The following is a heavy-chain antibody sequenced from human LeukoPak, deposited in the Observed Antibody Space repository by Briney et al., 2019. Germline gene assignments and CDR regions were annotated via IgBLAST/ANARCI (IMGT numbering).Heavy chain of an antibody. CDR2: ISSSSSYI. V-gene: IGHV3-21*01. CDR1: GFTFSTYT. J-gene: IGHJ6*03. CDR3: ARDHDWDYMDV. Sequence: PGGSLRLSCAASGFTFSTYTTNWVRQAPGKGLEWVSSISSSSSYIYYADSLKGRFTISRDNAKNSLYLQMNSLRAEDTAVYYCARDHDWDYMDVWGKGTTVTVSS. D-gene: IGHD3-9*01.